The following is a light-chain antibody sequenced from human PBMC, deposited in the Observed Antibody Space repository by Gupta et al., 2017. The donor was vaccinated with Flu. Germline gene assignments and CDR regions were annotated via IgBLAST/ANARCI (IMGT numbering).Light chain of an antibody. CDR2: SNN. J-gene: IGLJ3*02. V-gene: IGLV1-44*01. CDR1: SSNIGSNT. Sequence: QSVLTHPPSASGTLGQSVTISCSGSSSNIGSNTVNWYQQLPGTAPKLLIDSNNQRPSGVPDRFSGSKSGTSASLAISVLQSEDDADYYCAAWDNSLNGRVFGGGTKLTVL. CDR3: AAWDNSLNGRV.